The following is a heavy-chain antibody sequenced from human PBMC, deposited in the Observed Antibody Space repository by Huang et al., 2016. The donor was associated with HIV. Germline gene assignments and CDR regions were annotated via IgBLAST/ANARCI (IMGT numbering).Heavy chain of an antibody. Sequence: LQESGPGLVGPSETLSLTCAVSGDSINSNTFYWGWIRRPPGKALDGIGSIYESGTTDYNPALQRRARIAVDASKNRIFLHLRAVTAADTGGYYCARTGVAVSDDPEYFQHWGQGALVTIS. CDR3: ARTGVAVSDDPEYFQH. J-gene: IGHJ1*01. D-gene: IGHD3-3*01. CDR1: GDSINSNTFY. V-gene: IGHV4-39*02. CDR2: IYESGTT.